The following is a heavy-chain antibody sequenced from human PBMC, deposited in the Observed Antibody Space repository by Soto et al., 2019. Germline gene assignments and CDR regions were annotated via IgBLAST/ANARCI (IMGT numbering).Heavy chain of an antibody. Sequence: QVQLVESGGGVVQPGRSLRLSCAASGFTFSSYGMHWVRQAPGKGLEWVAVIWYDGSNKYYADSVKGLFTISRDNSKNTLYLRMNSLRAEDTAVYYCARSRSPINYYYYYGMDVWGQGTTVTVSS. D-gene: IGHD1-26*01. CDR3: ARSRSPINYYYYYGMDV. CDR2: IWYDGSNK. V-gene: IGHV3-33*01. CDR1: GFTFSSYG. J-gene: IGHJ6*02.